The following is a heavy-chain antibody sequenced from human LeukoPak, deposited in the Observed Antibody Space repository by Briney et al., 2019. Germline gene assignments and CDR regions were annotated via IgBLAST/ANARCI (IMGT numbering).Heavy chain of an antibody. CDR3: ARVSTGFYYDSSGYVGY. J-gene: IGHJ4*02. D-gene: IGHD3-22*01. CDR1: GYTFTSYG. V-gene: IGHV1-18*01. Sequence: EASVEVSCKASGYTFTSYGISWVRQAPGQGLEWMGWISAYNGNTNYAQKLQGRVTMTTDTSTSTAYMEPRSLRSDDTAVYYCARVSTGFYYDSSGYVGYWGQGTLVTVSS. CDR2: ISAYNGNT.